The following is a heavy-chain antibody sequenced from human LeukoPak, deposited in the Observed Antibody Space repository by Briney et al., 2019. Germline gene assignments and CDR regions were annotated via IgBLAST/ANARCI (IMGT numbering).Heavy chain of an antibody. CDR2: ISGSGGST. D-gene: IGHD4-23*01. CDR1: GFTFSSYA. CDR3: AKVPRNFLAPLTPEDY. J-gene: IGHJ4*02. Sequence: GGSLRLSCAASGFTFSSYAMSWVRQAPGKGLEWVSVISGSGGSTYYADSVKGRFTISRDNSKNTLYLQMNSLRAEVTAVYYCAKVPRNFLAPLTPEDYWGQGTLVTVSS. V-gene: IGHV3-23*01.